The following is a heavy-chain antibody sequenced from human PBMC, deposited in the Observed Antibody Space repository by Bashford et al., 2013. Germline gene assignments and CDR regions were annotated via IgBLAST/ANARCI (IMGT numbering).Heavy chain of an antibody. CDR3: ARGRLVEQHWIFGY. D-gene: IGHD2-8*02. V-gene: IGHV3-21*04. Sequence: VRQAPGKGLEWVSSISSSSSYIYYADSVKGRFTISRDNAKNSLYLQMNSLRAEDTAVYYCARGRLVEQHWIFGYWGQGTLVTVSS. CDR2: ISSSSSYI. J-gene: IGHJ4*02.